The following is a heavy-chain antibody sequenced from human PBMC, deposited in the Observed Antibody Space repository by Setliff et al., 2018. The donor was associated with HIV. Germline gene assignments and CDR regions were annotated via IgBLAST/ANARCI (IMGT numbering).Heavy chain of an antibody. D-gene: IGHD2-15*01. Sequence: SETLSLTCSVSGGSISSYYWSWIRQPPGKGLEWIGYIYNSASTSYNPSLKSRVTISVDTSKNQFSLKLSSVTAADTAVYYCARAPLSGGSFGWFDPWGQGTLVTVSS. V-gene: IGHV4-4*09. CDR3: ARAPLSGGSFGWFDP. CDR2: IYNSAST. CDR1: GGSISSYY. J-gene: IGHJ5*02.